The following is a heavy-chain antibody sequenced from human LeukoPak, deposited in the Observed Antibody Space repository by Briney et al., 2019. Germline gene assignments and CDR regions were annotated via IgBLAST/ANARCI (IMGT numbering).Heavy chain of an antibody. D-gene: IGHD2-15*01. Sequence: PGGSLRLSCAASGFSFSNYWMSWVRQAPGKGLEWVSAISGSGGSTYYADSVKGRFTISRDNSKNTLYLQMNSLRAEDTAVYYCAKDGYSVDAFDIWGQGTMVTVSS. V-gene: IGHV3-23*01. CDR3: AKDGYSVDAFDI. J-gene: IGHJ3*02. CDR2: ISGSGGST. CDR1: GFSFSNYW.